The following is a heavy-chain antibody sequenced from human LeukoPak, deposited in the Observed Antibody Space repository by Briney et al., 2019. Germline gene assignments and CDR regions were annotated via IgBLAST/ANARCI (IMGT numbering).Heavy chain of an antibody. D-gene: IGHD3-10*01. CDR3: ARDGQVLWFGEPYYYYMDV. V-gene: IGHV3-21*01. CDR2: ISSSSSYI. Sequence: PGGSLRLSCTTSGFTFGDYPMSWVRQAPGKGLEWVSSISSSSSYIYYADSVKGRFTISRDNAKNSLYLQMNSLRAEDTAVYYCARDGQVLWFGEPYYYYMDVWGQGTTVTVSS. CDR1: GFTFGDYP. J-gene: IGHJ6*03.